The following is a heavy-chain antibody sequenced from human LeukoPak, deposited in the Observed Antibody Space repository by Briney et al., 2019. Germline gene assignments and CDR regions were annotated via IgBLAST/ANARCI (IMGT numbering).Heavy chain of an antibody. V-gene: IGHV1-2*02. D-gene: IGHD2-21*01. Sequence: ASVKVSFKASGYTFTGYYMHWVRQAPGQWLEWMGWINPHSGGTNYAQKFQGRVTMTRDTSISTAYMELTSLIFDDTAVYYCTRGGDCNRRDFDYWGQGTLVTVSS. CDR1: GYTFTGYY. CDR3: TRGGDCNRRDFDY. J-gene: IGHJ4*02. CDR2: INPHSGGT.